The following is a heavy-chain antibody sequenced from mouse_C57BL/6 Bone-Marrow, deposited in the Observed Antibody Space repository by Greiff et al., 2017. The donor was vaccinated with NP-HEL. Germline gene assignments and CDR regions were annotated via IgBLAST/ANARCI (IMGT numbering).Heavy chain of an antibody. J-gene: IGHJ1*03. CDR1: EYEFPSHD. Sequence: EVQGVESGGGLVQPGESLKLSCESNEYEFPSHDMSWVRKTPEKRLELVAAINSDGGSTYYPDTMERRFIISRDNTKKNLYLQMSSLRSEDTALYYCARHGDDYGGDWYFDVWGTGTTVTVSS. V-gene: IGHV5-2*01. CDR2: INSDGGST. CDR3: ARHGDDYGGDWYFDV. D-gene: IGHD2-4*01.